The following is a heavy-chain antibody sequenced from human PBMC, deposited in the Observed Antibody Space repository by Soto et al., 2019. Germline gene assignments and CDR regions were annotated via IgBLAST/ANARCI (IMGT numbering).Heavy chain of an antibody. CDR1: GFTFDDYT. Sequence: EVQLVESGGVVVQHGGSLRLSCAASGFTFDDYTMHWVRQAPGKGLEWVSLISWDGGSTYYADSVKGRFTISRDNSKNSLYLQMNSLRTEDTALYYCAMCGELLPDLYFALWVRGTLVTVSS. V-gene: IGHV3-43*01. CDR2: ISWDGGST. D-gene: IGHD1-26*01. J-gene: IGHJ2*01. CDR3: AMCGELLPDLYFAL.